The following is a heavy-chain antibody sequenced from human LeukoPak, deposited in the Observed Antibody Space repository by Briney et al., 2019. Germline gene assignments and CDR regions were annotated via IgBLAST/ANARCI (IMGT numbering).Heavy chain of an antibody. CDR3: ARDQGGYPYYFDY. Sequence: PGGSLRLSCAASGFTFSSYSMNWVRQAPGKGLEWVSSISSSSSYIYYADSVKGRFTISRDNAKNSLYLQMNSLRAEDTAVYYCARDQGGYPYYFDYWGRGTLVTVSS. D-gene: IGHD3-22*01. CDR2: ISSSSSYI. CDR1: GFTFSSYS. V-gene: IGHV3-21*01. J-gene: IGHJ4*02.